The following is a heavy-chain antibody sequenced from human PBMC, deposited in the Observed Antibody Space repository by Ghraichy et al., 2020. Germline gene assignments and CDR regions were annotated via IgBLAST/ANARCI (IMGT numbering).Heavy chain of an antibody. V-gene: IGHV3-15*07. CDR1: GFSFPDAW. J-gene: IGHJ4*02. CDR3: TAENFAPMALPSDF. D-gene: IGHD3-10*01. Sequence: GGSLRLSCAASGFSFPDAWMNWVRQAPGKGLEWVGRIKSKAGGGSTDYAAPVKGRFTISRDDSKNTLYLQMNSLGTEDTAVYYCTAENFAPMALPSDFWGQGALVTVSS. CDR2: IKSKAGGGST.